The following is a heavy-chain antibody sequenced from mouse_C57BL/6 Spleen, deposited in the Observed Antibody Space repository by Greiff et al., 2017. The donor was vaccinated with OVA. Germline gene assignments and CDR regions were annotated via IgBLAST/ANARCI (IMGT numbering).Heavy chain of an antibody. CDR2: INPNNGGT. J-gene: IGHJ4*01. V-gene: IGHV1-18*01. D-gene: IGHD2-1*01. CDR3: ARMDGNYLYYAMDY. CDR1: GYTFTDYN. Sequence: SGPELVKPGASVKIPCKASGYTFTDYNMDWVKQSHGKSLEWIGDINPNNGGTIYNQKFKGKATLTVDKSSSTAYMELRSLTSEDTAVYYCARMDGNYLYYAMDYWGQGTSVTVSS.